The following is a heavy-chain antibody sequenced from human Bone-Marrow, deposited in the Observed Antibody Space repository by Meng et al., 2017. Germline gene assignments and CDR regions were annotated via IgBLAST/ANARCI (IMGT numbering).Heavy chain of an antibody. Sequence: SGPTLVKPTQTLTLTCTFSGFSLSTSGMCVSWVRQPPGKALEWLALVDWDDDKYYSTSLKTRLTISKDTSKNQVVLTMTNMDPVDTATYHCARGYYDSSGYNAFDIWGQGTTVTVSS. D-gene: IGHD3-22*01. V-gene: IGHV2-70*20. CDR3: ARGYYDSSGYNAFDI. CDR1: GFSLSTSGMC. J-gene: IGHJ3*02. CDR2: VDWDDDK.